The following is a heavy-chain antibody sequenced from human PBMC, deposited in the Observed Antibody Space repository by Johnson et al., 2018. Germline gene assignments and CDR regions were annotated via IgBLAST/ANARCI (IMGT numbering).Heavy chain of an antibody. CDR1: GFTFSSYW. CDR3: ARDASSYSSSWPEYFQH. J-gene: IGHJ1*01. CDR2: IKQDGREK. D-gene: IGHD6-13*01. V-gene: IGHV3-7*01. Sequence: VRLVQSGGGLVQPGGSLRLSCAASGFTFSSYWMSWVRQAPGKGLEWVANIKQDGREKYYVDSVKGRFTISRDNAKNSLYLQRNSLRAEDTAVYYCARDASSYSSSWPEYFQHWGQGTLVTVSS.